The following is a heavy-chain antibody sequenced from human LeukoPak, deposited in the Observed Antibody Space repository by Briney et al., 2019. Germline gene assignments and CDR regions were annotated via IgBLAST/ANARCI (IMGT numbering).Heavy chain of an antibody. CDR1: GYMFSNAY. CDR2: IKNKANSYTT. CDR3: TREGRYCSSTSCYVCLDF. V-gene: IGHV3-72*01. D-gene: IGHD2-2*01. Sequence: GGSLRLSCEISGYMFSNAYLNWVRQAPGKGLEWVGRIKNKANSYTTEYAASVKGRFTVSREDSKNALYLQMNSLKTEDTAVYYCTREGRYCSSTSCYVCLDFWGQGTLVTVSS. J-gene: IGHJ4*02.